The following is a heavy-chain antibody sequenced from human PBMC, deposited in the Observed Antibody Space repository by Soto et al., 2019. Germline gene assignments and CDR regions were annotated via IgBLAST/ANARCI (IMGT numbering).Heavy chain of an antibody. D-gene: IGHD4-17*01. Sequence: EVQLLESGGGLVQPGGSLRLSCAASGFTFSSYAMSWVRQAPGKGLEWVSAISGSGGSTYYADSVKGRFTISRDNSKNPRYRQMNGLRAEDTAVYYCAKIYGGNPRWFDPWAREPWSPSPQ. CDR3: AKIYGGNPRWFDP. CDR1: GFTFSSYA. J-gene: IGHJ5*02. V-gene: IGHV3-23*01. CDR2: ISGSGGST.